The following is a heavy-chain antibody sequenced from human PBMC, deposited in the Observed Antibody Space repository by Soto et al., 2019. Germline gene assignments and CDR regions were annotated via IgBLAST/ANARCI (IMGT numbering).Heavy chain of an antibody. CDR3: ARIPPLGDYGDYWYFDL. D-gene: IGHD4-17*01. Sequence: ASVKVSCKASGYTFTSYAMHWVRQAPGQRLEWMGWINAGNGNTKYSQKFQGRVTITRDTSASTAYMGLSSLRSEDTAVYYCARIPPLGDYGDYWYFDLWGRGTLVTVSS. CDR2: INAGNGNT. J-gene: IGHJ2*01. CDR1: GYTFTSYA. V-gene: IGHV1-3*01.